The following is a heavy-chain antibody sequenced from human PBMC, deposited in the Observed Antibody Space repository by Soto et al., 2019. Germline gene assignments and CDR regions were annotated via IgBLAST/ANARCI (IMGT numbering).Heavy chain of an antibody. CDR2: FGGGGGGT. CDR3: AKDAPGSGWLSDY. Sequence: WGSLRLSCAASGFTFIIYGIIFFRHSPGKWLEWVSTFGGGGGGTSYADFVRGRFTISRDNSKNTLYLQMNSLRAEDTAVYYCAKDAPGSGWLSDYWGLGTLVTVSS. CDR1: GFTFIIYG. D-gene: IGHD3-22*01. V-gene: IGHV3-23*01. J-gene: IGHJ4*02.